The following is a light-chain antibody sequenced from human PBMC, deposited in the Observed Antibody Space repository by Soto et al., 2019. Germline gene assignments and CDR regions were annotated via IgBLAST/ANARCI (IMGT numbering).Light chain of an antibody. CDR2: QAS. CDR3: QQYHTYSGT. CDR1: QGITSR. J-gene: IGKJ1*01. V-gene: IGKV1-5*03. Sequence: QLPQSPSSQPASLVDRVTITCRASQGITSRLAWYQQKPGKAPKLLISQASTLETGVPSRFSGSGSGTEFTLTISSLQPDESATYYCQQYHTYSGTVGQGNKVDIK.